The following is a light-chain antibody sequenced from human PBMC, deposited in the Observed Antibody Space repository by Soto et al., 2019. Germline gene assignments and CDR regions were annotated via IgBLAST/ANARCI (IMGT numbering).Light chain of an antibody. CDR3: QQTYIPPLT. V-gene: IGKV1-39*01. CDR2: TAS. CDR1: QSINNY. J-gene: IGKJ4*01. Sequence: DIQMTQFPSSLSASVGDRVTISCRASQSINNYLNWYQQKPGKAPKLLIYTASSLQSGVPSRFSGRGSGTDFNLTITSLQPEDFATYYCQQTYIPPLTFGGGTKVDIK.